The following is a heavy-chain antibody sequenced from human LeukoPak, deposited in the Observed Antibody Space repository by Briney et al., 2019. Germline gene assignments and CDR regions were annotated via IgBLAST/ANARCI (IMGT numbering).Heavy chain of an antibody. CDR3: ARVGGWEPKLHGVTFDY. CDR2: IYYTGST. D-gene: IGHD1-26*01. CDR1: GGSISGYY. V-gene: IGHV4-59*01. J-gene: IGHJ4*02. Sequence: PSETLSLTCAGSGGSISGYYWSWIRQPPGKGLEWIGYIYYTGSTNCNPSLKSRVTMSADTSKNQFSLKLSSVTAADTAVYFCARVGGWEPKLHGVTFDYLGQGTLVTVSS.